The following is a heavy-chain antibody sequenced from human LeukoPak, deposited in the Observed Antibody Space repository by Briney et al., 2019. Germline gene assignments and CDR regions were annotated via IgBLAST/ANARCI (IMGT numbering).Heavy chain of an antibody. CDR2: IYTSGST. Sequence: SETLSLTCTVSGGSISNYYWSWIRQPAGKGLEWIGRIYTSGSTNYNPSLKSRVTISVDTSKNQFSLKLNSVTAADTAVYYCARVGDSYYYYMDVWGKGTTVTVSS. D-gene: IGHD3-16*01. J-gene: IGHJ6*03. V-gene: IGHV4-4*07. CDR3: ARVGDSYYYYMDV. CDR1: GGSISNYY.